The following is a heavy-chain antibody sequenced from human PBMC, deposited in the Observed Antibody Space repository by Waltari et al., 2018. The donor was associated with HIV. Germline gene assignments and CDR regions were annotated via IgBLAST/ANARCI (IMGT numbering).Heavy chain of an antibody. CDR2: IIPILGIA. Sequence: QVQLVKSGAEVKKPGSSVKVSCKASGGTFSSYAISWVRQAPGQGLEWMGRIIPILGIANYAQKFQGRVTITADKSTSTAYMELSSLRSEDTAVYYCARDGGPYYYDSSGCYPLPYWGQGTLVTVSS. V-gene: IGHV1-69*04. CDR1: GGTFSSYA. J-gene: IGHJ4*02. CDR3: ARDGGPYYYDSSGCYPLPY. D-gene: IGHD3-22*01.